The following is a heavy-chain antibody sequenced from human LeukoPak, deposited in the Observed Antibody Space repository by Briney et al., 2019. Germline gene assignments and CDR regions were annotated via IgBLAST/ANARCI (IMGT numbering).Heavy chain of an antibody. CDR3: AGPGVNLWGNDAFDV. CDR2: ISGSGGST. Sequence: GGSLRLSCAASGFTFSSYAMSWVRQAPGKGLEWVSAISGSGGSTYYADSVKGRFTISRDNAKNSLYLQMNSLRADDTAVYYCAGPGVNLWGNDAFDVWGQGTRVTVSS. J-gene: IGHJ3*01. V-gene: IGHV3-23*01. D-gene: IGHD3-16*01. CDR1: GFTFSSYA.